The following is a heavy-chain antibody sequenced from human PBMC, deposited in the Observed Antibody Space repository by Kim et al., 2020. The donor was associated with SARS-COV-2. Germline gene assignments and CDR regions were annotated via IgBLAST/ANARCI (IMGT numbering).Heavy chain of an antibody. CDR2: IKQDGSEK. V-gene: IGHV3-7*01. CDR3: ASTRLGSSWFFDY. D-gene: IGHD6-13*01. CDR1: GFTFSSYW. Sequence: GGSLRLSCAASGFTFSSYWMSWVRQAPGKGLEWVANIKQDGSEKYYVDSVKGRFTISRDNAKNSLYLQMNSLRAEDTAVYYCASTRLGSSWFFDYWGQGTLVTVSS. J-gene: IGHJ4*02.